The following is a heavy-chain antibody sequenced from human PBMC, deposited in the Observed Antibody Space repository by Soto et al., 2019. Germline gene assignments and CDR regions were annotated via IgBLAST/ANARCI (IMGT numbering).Heavy chain of an antibody. D-gene: IGHD3-3*01. J-gene: IGHJ4*02. CDR2: ISSSDNTI. V-gene: IGHV3-11*01. CDR1: GFTFSDYY. Sequence: GGSLRLSCVASGFTFSDYYMIWIRQAPGKGLEWISYISSSDNTIYYADSVKGRFTISRDNAKNSLYLQMNSLRAEDTAVYYCAGPHEGDFWSGATGHWGQGTLVTVSS. CDR3: AGPHEGDFWSGATGH.